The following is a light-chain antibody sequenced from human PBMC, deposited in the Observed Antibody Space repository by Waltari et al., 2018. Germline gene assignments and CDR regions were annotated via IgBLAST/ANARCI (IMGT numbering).Light chain of an antibody. V-gene: IGKV3-20*01. CDR2: GAS. Sequence: EIVLPQSPGTLSLSPGERATLSCWTSQSVGRTLAWYQQKPGQPPRLLIYGASIRATGIPDRFSGSGSGTDFSLTISRLEPEDFAVYYCQHYVRLPVTFGQGTKVEIK. J-gene: IGKJ1*01. CDR3: QHYVRLPVT. CDR1: QSVGRT.